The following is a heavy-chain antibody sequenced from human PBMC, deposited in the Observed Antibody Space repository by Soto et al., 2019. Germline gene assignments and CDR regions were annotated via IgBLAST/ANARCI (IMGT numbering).Heavy chain of an antibody. V-gene: IGHV3-15*07. Sequence: VGPLRLSCAASGFSFSTYSMNWVRQAPGKGLEWVGRIKSKSDGGTTDYAAPVKGRFAISRDDSENTLYLQMNSLKTEDTAVYYCDADLPGHGSGYEFDYWGQGTLVTVSS. CDR3: DADLPGHGSGYEFDY. D-gene: IGHD3-22*01. CDR2: IKSKSDGGTT. J-gene: IGHJ4*02. CDR1: GFSFSTYS.